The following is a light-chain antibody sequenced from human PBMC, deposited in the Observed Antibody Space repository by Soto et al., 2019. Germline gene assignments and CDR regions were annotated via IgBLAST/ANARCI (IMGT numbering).Light chain of an antibody. Sequence: QSALTQPASVSGSPGQSITISCTGTSSGVGGYNYVSWYQQHPGKAPKLMIYEVSNRPSGVSNRFSGSKTGNTASLTISGLQAEDESDYYCSSYTTSSTWGFGGGTKLTVL. CDR3: SSYTTSSTWG. V-gene: IGLV2-14*01. J-gene: IGLJ3*02. CDR2: EVS. CDR1: SSGVGGYNY.